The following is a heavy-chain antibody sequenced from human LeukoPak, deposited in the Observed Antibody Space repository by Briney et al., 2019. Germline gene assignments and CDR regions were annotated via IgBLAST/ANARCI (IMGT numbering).Heavy chain of an antibody. D-gene: IGHD5-12*01. Sequence: GGSLRLSCVVSGFTFSSFEMNWVRQAPGKGLEWVSYISSSFAILYADSVKGRFTISRDNARDSLYLQMNSLRAEDTAVYYCARSLSGYNTDPFFEPWGQGALVTVS. CDR2: ISSSFAI. CDR3: ARSLSGYNTDPFFEP. V-gene: IGHV3-48*03. J-gene: IGHJ4*02. CDR1: GFTFSSFE.